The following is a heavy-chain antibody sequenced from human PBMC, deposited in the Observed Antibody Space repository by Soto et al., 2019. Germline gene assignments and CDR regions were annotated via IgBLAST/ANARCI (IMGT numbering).Heavy chain of an antibody. CDR1: GFMFSAFW. V-gene: IGHV3-74*01. CDR2: IRGDGADS. CDR3: SRDLVRGSGSLGH. D-gene: IGHD3-10*01. Sequence: EVQLVESGGDLVQPGGSLRLSCAASGFMFSAFWVHWVRQDPGKGLVWVARIRGDGADSNYADSVKGRFTISRDNDRSPLYLQMTSLRVEDTALYYCSRDLVRGSGSLGHWGQGTMVTVSS. J-gene: IGHJ4*02.